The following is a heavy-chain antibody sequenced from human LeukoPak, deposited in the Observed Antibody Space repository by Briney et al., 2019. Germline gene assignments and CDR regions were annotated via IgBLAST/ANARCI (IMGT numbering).Heavy chain of an antibody. CDR2: ISSSSSTI. Sequence: GGSLRLSCAASGFTFSDHYMDWVRQAPGKGLEWVSYISSSSSTIYYADSVKGRFTISRDNAKNSLYLQMNSLRAEDTAVYYCARDGIAARPWGQGTLVTVSS. CDR3: ARDGIAARP. CDR1: GFTFSDHY. V-gene: IGHV3-48*01. D-gene: IGHD6-6*01. J-gene: IGHJ5*02.